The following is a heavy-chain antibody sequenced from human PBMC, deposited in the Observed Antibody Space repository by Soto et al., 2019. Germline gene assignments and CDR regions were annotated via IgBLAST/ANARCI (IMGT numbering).Heavy chain of an antibody. CDR1: GFSFSSYA. V-gene: IGHV3-23*01. CDR3: AKEYNWNDYFDF. CDR2: MSGTSGTT. J-gene: IGHJ4*02. Sequence: VGSLRLSCAASGFSFSSYAMSWVRQAPGKGLEWVSTMSGTSGTTYYADSVKGRFTISRDNSENTLFLQMNSLRAEDTAIYYCAKEYNWNDYFDFWGQGTPVTVSS. D-gene: IGHD1-20*01.